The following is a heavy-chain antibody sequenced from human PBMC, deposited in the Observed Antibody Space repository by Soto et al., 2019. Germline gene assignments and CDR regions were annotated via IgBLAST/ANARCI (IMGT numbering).Heavy chain of an antibody. J-gene: IGHJ4*02. D-gene: IGHD3-22*01. Sequence: SETLSLTCAVSSGSFSSYYWSWIRQPPGKGLEWIGYIYYSGSTNYNPSLKSRVTISVDTSKNQFSLKLSSVTAADTAVYYCARVDYDSRWGYFDYWGQGTLVTVSS. CDR3: ARVDYDSRWGYFDY. CDR1: SGSFSSYY. CDR2: IYYSGST. V-gene: IGHV4-59*01.